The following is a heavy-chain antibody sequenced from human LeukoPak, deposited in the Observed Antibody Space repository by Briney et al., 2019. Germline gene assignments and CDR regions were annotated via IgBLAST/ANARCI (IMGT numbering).Heavy chain of an antibody. Sequence: GASVKVSCKASGYTFTSFDINWVRQATGQGLEWMGWMNPNSGNTGYAQNFQGRVTMTRDTSISTAYMELSSLTSEDTAVYYCARGTPSCTSASCYNYWGQGTQVTVSS. CDR3: ARGTPSCTSASCYNY. D-gene: IGHD2-2*02. CDR1: GYTFTSFD. V-gene: IGHV1-8*01. J-gene: IGHJ4*02. CDR2: MNPNSGNT.